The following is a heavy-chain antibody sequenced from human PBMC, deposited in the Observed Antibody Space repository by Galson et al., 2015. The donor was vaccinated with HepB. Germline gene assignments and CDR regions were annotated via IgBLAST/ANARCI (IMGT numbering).Heavy chain of an antibody. J-gene: IGHJ6*03. D-gene: IGHD4-17*01. V-gene: IGHV3-30*18. Sequence: SLRLSCAASGFTFSIYSMNWVRQAPGKGLEWVAVISYDGSNKYYADSVKGRFTISRDNSKNTLYLQMNSLRAEDTAVYYCAKDPGGDYSTYYYYYYMDVRGKGTTVTVSS. CDR3: AKDPGGDYSTYYYYYYMDV. CDR2: ISYDGSNK. CDR1: GFTFSIYS.